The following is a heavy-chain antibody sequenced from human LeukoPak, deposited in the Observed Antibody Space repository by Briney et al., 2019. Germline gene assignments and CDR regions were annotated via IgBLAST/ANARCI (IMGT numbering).Heavy chain of an antibody. J-gene: IGHJ4*02. CDR3: TTDHPIQLWSDFDY. CDR1: GVALSNAW. CDR2: MGSKTDGGTT. D-gene: IGHD5-18*01. V-gene: IGHV3-15*04. Sequence: VGSLRLSCAVSGVALSNAWITTVRQSARPRLKWVGRMGSKTDGGTTDYAAPVKGRFTISRDDSKNTLYLQMNSLKTEDTAVYYCTTDHPIQLWSDFDYWGQGTLVTVSS.